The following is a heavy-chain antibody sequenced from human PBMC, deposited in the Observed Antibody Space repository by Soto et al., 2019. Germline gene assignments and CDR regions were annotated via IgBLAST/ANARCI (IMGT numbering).Heavy chain of an antibody. Sequence: GASVKVSCKASGYTFTSCGISWVRQAPGQGLEWMGWISAYNGNTNNAQKQKSRVTITTDTYTSTAYKEKRSLRSDDTAVYFCVRDERASIQSAFFWAQDYYYYYGMDVWGQGTTVTVSS. V-gene: IGHV1-18*01. J-gene: IGHJ6*02. CDR1: GYTFTSCG. CDR2: ISAYNGNT. D-gene: IGHD3-3*01. CDR3: VRDERASIQSAFFWAQDYYYYYGMDV.